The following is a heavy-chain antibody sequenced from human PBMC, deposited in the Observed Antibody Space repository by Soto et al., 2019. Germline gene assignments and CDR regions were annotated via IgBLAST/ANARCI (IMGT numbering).Heavy chain of an antibody. J-gene: IGHJ6*02. CDR2: IGTAGDT. CDR3: ARDRLGENYYGMDV. CDR1: GFTFSSFD. D-gene: IGHD3-10*01. V-gene: IGHV3-13*01. Sequence: GGSLRLSCAASGFTFSSFDMHWVRQATGKGLEWVSAIGTAGDTYYPGSVKGRFTISRENAKNSLYLQMNSLRAEDTAVYYCARDRLGENYYGMDVWGQGTTVTVSS.